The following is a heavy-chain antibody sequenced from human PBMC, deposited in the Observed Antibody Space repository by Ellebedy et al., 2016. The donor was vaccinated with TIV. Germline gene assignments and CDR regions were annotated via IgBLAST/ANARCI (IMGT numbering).Heavy chain of an antibody. Sequence: GGSLRLSCAASGFTFSNYWMTWVRQAPGKGLEWVANIKQDGSEKYYVDSVKGRFTISRDNAKNSLYLQMNSLRVEDTAVYYCVRGMDVWGQGTTVTVSS. J-gene: IGHJ6*02. V-gene: IGHV3-7*03. CDR3: VRGMDV. CDR1: GFTFSNYW. CDR2: IKQDGSEK.